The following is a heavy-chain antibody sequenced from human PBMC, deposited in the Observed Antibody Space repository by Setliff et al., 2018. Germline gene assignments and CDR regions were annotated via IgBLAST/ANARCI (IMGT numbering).Heavy chain of an antibody. CDR3: ARARAGSSYFDY. CDR1: GYSFSESI. D-gene: IGHD2-15*01. CDR2: ISAYNGMT. V-gene: IGHV1-18*01. Sequence: ASVKVSCKASGYSFSESIVSWVRQAPGLGLEWMGWISAYNGMTHSAQNFQGRVTLTTDTSTSTAYMELRSLRSDDTAVYYCARARAGSSYFDYWGQGTLVTV. J-gene: IGHJ4*02.